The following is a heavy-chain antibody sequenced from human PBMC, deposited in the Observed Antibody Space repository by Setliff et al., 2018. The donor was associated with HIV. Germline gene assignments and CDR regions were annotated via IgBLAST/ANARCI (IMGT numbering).Heavy chain of an antibody. J-gene: IGHJ3*02. CDR2: VITILDIT. CDR1: GGTSNTYA. Sequence: SVKVSCKASGGTSNTYAINRVRQAPGQGLEWMGQVITILDITSYAQKFQGRVTITADESTNTVYMELSSLRSDDTAVYYCAGPRGDEAFDIWGQGTMVTVS. CDR3: AGPRGDEAFDI. V-gene: IGHV1-69*10. D-gene: IGHD3-10*01.